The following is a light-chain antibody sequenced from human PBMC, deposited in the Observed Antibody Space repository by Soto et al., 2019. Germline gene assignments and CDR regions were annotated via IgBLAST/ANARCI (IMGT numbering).Light chain of an antibody. J-gene: IGLJ1*01. Sequence: QSVLTQPASVSGSPGQSITISCTGTSSDVGGYNYVSWYQQHPVKAPKLMIYDVTNLPSGVSDRFSGSKSGNTDSLTISGLQAEDEADYYCSSYTSSSTPYVFGTGTKLTVL. CDR3: SSYTSSSTPYV. CDR2: DVT. V-gene: IGLV2-14*01. CDR1: SSDVGGYNY.